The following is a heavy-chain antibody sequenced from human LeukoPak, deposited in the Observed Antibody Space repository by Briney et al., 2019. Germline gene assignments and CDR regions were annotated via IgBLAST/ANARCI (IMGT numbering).Heavy chain of an antibody. D-gene: IGHD3-16*01. CDR2: ISGSGGST. J-gene: IGHJ4*02. CDR3: ASLTEPTPPLDPDPPDY. V-gene: IGHV3-23*01. CDR1: GFTFSSYA. Sequence: PGGSLRLSCAASGFTFSSYAMSWVRQAPGKGLEWVSAISGSGGSTYYADSVKGRFTISRDNSKNTLYLQMNSLRAEDTAVYYCASLTEPTPPLDPDPPDYWGQGTLVTVSS.